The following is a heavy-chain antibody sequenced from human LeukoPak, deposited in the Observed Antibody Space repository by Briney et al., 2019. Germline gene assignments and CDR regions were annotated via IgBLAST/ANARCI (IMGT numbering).Heavy chain of an antibody. D-gene: IGHD1-26*01. Sequence: ASVKVSCKASGYTFTNYYIHWVRQAPGQGLECMGIINPSRSSTTYAQQFQGRGTMTRDTSTSTVYMELNSLRSEDTAVYDCARGTRELLDGGQGTMVTVSS. V-gene: IGHV1-46*03. J-gene: IGHJ3*01. CDR2: INPSRSST. CDR3: ARGTRELLD. CDR1: GYTFTNYY.